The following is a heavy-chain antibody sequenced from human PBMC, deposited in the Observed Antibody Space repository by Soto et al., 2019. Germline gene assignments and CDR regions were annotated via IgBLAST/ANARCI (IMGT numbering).Heavy chain of an antibody. Sequence: SETLALTCTVSGGSISSSNYYWAWIRQPPGKGLEWIGNIYYTEGTYYNPSLKSRVTISVDTSKNQVSLKLFSVTAADTAVYYCVSAAKWELLFDYWGQGTLVTVSS. CDR1: GGSISSSNYY. CDR3: VSAAKWELLFDY. CDR2: IYYTEGT. D-gene: IGHD1-26*01. J-gene: IGHJ4*02. V-gene: IGHV4-39*01.